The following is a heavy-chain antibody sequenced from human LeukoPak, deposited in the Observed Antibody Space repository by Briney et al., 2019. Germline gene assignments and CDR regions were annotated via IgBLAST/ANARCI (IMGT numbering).Heavy chain of an antibody. D-gene: IGHD2-15*01. J-gene: IGHJ4*02. Sequence: SQTLSLTCTVSGGSISSGDYYWSWIRQPPGKGLEWIGYIYYSGSTYYNPSLKSRVTISVDTSKNQFSLKLSSVTAADTAVYYCPRVDAGYCSGGSCSPFASGGQGTLVTVSS. V-gene: IGHV4-30-4*01. CDR1: GGSISSGDYY. CDR3: PRVDAGYCSGGSCSPFAS. CDR2: IYYSGST.